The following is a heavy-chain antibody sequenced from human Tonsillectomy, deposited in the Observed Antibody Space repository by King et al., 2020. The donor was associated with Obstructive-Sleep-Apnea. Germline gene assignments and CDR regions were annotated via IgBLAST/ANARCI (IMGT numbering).Heavy chain of an antibody. Sequence: VQLQESGPGLVKPSQTLSLTCIVSGGSISSGGYYWSWVRQHPVKGLEWIGYISYSGIPFFKPSLKSRFTISADMSKNEFSLNLRSVTAADTGVYYCARQFDFRVRGRGMDVWGRGTTVTVSS. D-gene: IGHD3-10*01. V-gene: IGHV4-31*03. CDR2: ISYSGIP. CDR3: ARQFDFRVRGRGMDV. CDR1: GGSISSGGYY. J-gene: IGHJ6*01.